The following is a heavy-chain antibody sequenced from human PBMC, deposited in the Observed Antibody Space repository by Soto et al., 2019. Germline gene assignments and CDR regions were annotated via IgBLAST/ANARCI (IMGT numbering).Heavy chain of an antibody. J-gene: IGHJ4*02. V-gene: IGHV3-15*07. CDR2: IKSKAHGETA. CDR3: TTGVDGYNPFDY. D-gene: IGHD5-12*01. CDR1: GFSFSDAW. Sequence: EAQLVESGGGLVEPGGSLRVSCAASGFSFSDAWMLWVRQAPGKGLEWVGRIKSKAHGETADYAAPVKGRFTISRDDSKNTVYLQMNSLKIEDTAVYYCTTGVDGYNPFDYWGQGTLVTVSS.